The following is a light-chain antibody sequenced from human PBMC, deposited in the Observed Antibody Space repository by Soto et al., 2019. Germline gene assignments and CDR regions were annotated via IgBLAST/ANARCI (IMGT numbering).Light chain of an antibody. Sequence: EIVLTQSPGTLYLSPGERATLSCRASQSVSSSYLAWYQQKPGQAPRQLIYGASSRATGIPDRFSGSGSGTDFTLTITRLEPEDVAVYYCQHYRTSFGGGTRVEIK. CDR1: QSVSSSY. CDR2: GAS. J-gene: IGKJ4*01. CDR3: QHYRTS. V-gene: IGKV3-20*01.